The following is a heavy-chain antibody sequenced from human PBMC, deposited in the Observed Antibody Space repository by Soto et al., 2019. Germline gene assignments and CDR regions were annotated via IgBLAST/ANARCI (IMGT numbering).Heavy chain of an antibody. Sequence: QVQLQESGPVLVKPSQTLSLTCIVSRGAINSGGYYWSWIRQHPGKGLEWLGYIYYSGSTHYNPSLRSRVTISIDTSKNQFSLKLSSVTAADTAVYYCARLTAAVDYWGQGTLVTVSS. J-gene: IGHJ4*02. CDR1: RGAINSGGYY. V-gene: IGHV4-31*03. D-gene: IGHD2-15*01. CDR3: ARLTAAVDY. CDR2: IYYSGST.